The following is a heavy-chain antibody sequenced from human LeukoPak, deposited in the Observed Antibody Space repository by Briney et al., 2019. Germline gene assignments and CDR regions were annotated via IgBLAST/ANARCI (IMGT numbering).Heavy chain of an antibody. CDR1: GFTFSSYG. J-gene: IGHJ4*02. V-gene: IGHV3-30*18. D-gene: IGHD5-18*01. CDR2: ISYDGSNK. Sequence: PGRSLRLSCAASGFTFSSYGMHWVRQAPGKGLEWVAVISYDGSNKYYADSVKGRFTISRDNSKNTLYLQMNSLRAEDTAVYYCAKVMEGVDTSALANWGQGTLVTVSS. CDR3: AKVMEGVDTSALAN.